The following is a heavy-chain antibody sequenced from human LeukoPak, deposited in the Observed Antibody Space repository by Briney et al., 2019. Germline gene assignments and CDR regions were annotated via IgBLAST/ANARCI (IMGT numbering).Heavy chain of an antibody. CDR3: AKDKSSSWYSLRGMFDY. Sequence: QSGGSLRLSCAASGFTFDDYAMHWVRQAPGKGLEWVSGISWNSGSIGYADSVKGRFTISRDNAKNSLYLQMNSLRAEDVALYYCAKDKSSSWYSLRGMFDYWGQGTLVTVSS. J-gene: IGHJ4*02. CDR2: ISWNSGSI. V-gene: IGHV3-9*03. CDR1: GFTFDDYA. D-gene: IGHD6-13*01.